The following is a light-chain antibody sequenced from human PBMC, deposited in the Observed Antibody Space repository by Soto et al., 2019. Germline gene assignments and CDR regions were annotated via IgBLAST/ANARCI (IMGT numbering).Light chain of an antibody. CDR2: DAS. V-gene: IGLV7-46*01. CDR3: LLSYSGARL. Sequence: QAVVTQEPSLTVSPGGTVTLTCGSSTGAVTSGHYPYWFQQKAGQAPRTLIYDASNKLSWTPARLSGSLLGNKAALTLSSAQPEEEAEYYCLLSYSGARLFGGGTKVTVL. J-gene: IGLJ2*01. CDR1: TGAVTSGHY.